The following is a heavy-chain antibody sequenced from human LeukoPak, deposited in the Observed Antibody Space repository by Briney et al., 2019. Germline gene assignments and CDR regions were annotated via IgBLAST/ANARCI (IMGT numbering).Heavy chain of an antibody. CDR1: GFTVSSNY. Sequence: GGSLRLSCAASGFTVSSNYMSWVRQAPGKGLECVSYISSSSSTIYYADSVKGRFTISRDNAKNSLYLQMNSLTDEDTAVYYCAIAVAANGAFDYWGQGTLVTVSS. D-gene: IGHD6-19*01. J-gene: IGHJ4*02. CDR2: ISSSSSTI. CDR3: AIAVAANGAFDY. V-gene: IGHV3-48*02.